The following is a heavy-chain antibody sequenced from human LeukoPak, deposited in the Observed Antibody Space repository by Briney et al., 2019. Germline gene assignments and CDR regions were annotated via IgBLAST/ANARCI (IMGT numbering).Heavy chain of an antibody. CDR3: ARDPDSYHSGAYYSFFDY. V-gene: IGHV3-30*02. Sequence: GGSLRLSCAASGFTFSSYGMHWVRLAPGRGLEWVTFMPYDGSNKNYADSVKGRFTISRDNSKNTLSLQMNSLRAEDTAVYYCARDPDSYHSGAYYSFFDYWGQGILVTVSS. D-gene: IGHD3-22*01. CDR1: GFTFSSYG. J-gene: IGHJ4*02. CDR2: MPYDGSNK.